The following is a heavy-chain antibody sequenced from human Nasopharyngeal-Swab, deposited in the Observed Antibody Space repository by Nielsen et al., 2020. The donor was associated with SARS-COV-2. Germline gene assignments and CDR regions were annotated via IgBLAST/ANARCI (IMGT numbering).Heavy chain of an antibody. CDR2: INWNGGST. V-gene: IGHV3-20*04. CDR3: ARDGLDYDFWSAYFMDV. CDR1: GFTFNNYN. J-gene: IGHJ6*02. Sequence: GESLKISCAASGFTFNNYNFNWVRQAPGKGLEWVSGINWNGGSTGYADSVKGRFTISRDSAKNSLYLQMNSLRAEDTAVYYCARDGLDYDFWSAYFMDVWGQGTTVTVSS. D-gene: IGHD3-3*01.